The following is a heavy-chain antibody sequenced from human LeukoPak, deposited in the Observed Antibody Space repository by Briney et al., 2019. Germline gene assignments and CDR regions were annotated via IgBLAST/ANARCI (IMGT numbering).Heavy chain of an antibody. V-gene: IGHV3-30*03. D-gene: IGHD2-15*01. CDR3: GRGPYCSGGTCYGGGHWFDP. CDR1: GFTFSSYG. Sequence: QPGRSLRLSCAASGFTFSSYGMHWVRQAPGKGLEWVAVISYDGSNKYYADSVKGRFTISRDNAKNTLYLQMNSLRAEDTAVYYCGRGPYCSGGTCYGGGHWFDPWGQGTLVTVSS. J-gene: IGHJ5*02. CDR2: ISYDGSNK.